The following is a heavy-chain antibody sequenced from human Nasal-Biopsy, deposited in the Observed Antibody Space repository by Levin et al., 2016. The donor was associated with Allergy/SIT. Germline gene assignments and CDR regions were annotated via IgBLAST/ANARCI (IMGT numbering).Heavy chain of an antibody. V-gene: IGHV3-15*01. D-gene: IGHD1-14*01. CDR1: GFTVRNAW. CDR3: TTGRTTEFDW. J-gene: IGHJ4*02. Sequence: GGSLRLSCAGSGFTVRNAWMNWVRQAPGKGLEWVGRIKSKINGGGTDYAAAVKGRFSISRDESKNTLYVQMNSLKAEDTAVYYCTTGRTTEFDWWGQGTLVTVSS. CDR2: IKSKINGGGT.